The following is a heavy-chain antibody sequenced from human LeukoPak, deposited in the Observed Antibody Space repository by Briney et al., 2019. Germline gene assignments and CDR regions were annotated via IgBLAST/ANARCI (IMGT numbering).Heavy chain of an antibody. V-gene: IGHV1-2*02. D-gene: IGHD2-21*02. CDR2: INPNSGGT. CDR3: ARDRHIVVVTAIQXXXFDP. CDR1: GYTFTGHY. J-gene: IGHJ5*02. Sequence: GASVKVSCKASGYTFTGHYMHWVRQAPGQGLEWMGWINPNSGGTNYAQKFQGRVTMTRDTSISTAYMELSRLRSDDTAVYYCARDRHIVVVTAIQXXXFDPWGQGTLVTVSS.